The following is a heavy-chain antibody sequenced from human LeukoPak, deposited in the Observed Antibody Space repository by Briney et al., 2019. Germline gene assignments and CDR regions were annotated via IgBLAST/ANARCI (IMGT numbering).Heavy chain of an antibody. Sequence: GESLKISCKGSRYSFTSYWIGWVRHMPGKGLEWMGIIYPGDSDTRYSPSFQGQVTISADKSISTAYLQWSSLKASDTAMYFCARRSITMIRGILNLGEKDAFDIWRQGTMVTVSS. D-gene: IGHD3-10*01. CDR3: ARRSITMIRGILNLGEKDAFDI. V-gene: IGHV5-51*01. CDR1: RYSFTSYW. J-gene: IGHJ3*02. CDR2: IYPGDSDT.